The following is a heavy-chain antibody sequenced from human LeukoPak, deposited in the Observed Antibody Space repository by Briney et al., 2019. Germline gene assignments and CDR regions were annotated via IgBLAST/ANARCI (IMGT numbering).Heavy chain of an antibody. CDR2: ISIIGGST. Sequence: GGSLRLSCAGSGVTFSSYARSWVRQAPGKGLEWVSAISIIGGSTYYADSLKGRFTISIANSTNTLYLQINRMSAEDTAVSFCYREGNCNYAQPFDYWGQGTLVTVSS. V-gene: IGHV3-23*01. D-gene: IGHD1-7*01. CDR1: GVTFSSYA. J-gene: IGHJ4*02. CDR3: YREGNCNYAQPFDY.